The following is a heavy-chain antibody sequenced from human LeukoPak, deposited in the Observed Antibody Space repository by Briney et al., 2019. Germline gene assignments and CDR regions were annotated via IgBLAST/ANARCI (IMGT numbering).Heavy chain of an antibody. CDR3: TRHQGYDEKSDHYRAYAH. Sequence: PSESLSLTCSVTGGSVSRKTYSWVWIRQPPGQGLEWIGSLYYGGSATYNPSLKSRVTISMDTSKNEVSLRLNFVTAADTAVYFCTRHQGYDEKSDHYRAYAHWGPGTLVIVSS. CDR1: GGSVSRKTYS. J-gene: IGHJ4*02. CDR2: LYYGGSA. D-gene: IGHD3-3*01. V-gene: IGHV4-39*01.